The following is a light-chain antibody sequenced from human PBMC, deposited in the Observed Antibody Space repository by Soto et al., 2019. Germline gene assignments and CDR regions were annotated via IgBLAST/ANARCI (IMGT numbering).Light chain of an antibody. Sequence: DIQMTQSPSTLSASGGDRVTITCRASQNINTWLAWYQHKPGEAPKLLIYDAFSLESGVPSRFSGSGSGTDFSLNISSLEPDDVATYYCQQYNTYPWTFGQGTKVEIK. CDR3: QQYNTYPWT. V-gene: IGKV1-5*01. CDR1: QNINTW. J-gene: IGKJ1*01. CDR2: DAF.